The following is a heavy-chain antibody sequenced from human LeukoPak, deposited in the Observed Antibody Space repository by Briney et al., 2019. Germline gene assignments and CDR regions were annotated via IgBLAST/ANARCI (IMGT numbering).Heavy chain of an antibody. D-gene: IGHD2-8*02. CDR2: ISSSGSTI. Sequence: GGPLRLSCAASGFTFSSYEMNWVRQAPGKGLEWVSYISSSGSTIYYADSVKGRFTISRDNAKNSLYLQMNSLRAEDTAVYYCARANRAWSSFDYWGQGTLVTVSS. J-gene: IGHJ4*02. CDR3: ARANRAWSSFDY. CDR1: GFTFSSYE. V-gene: IGHV3-48*03.